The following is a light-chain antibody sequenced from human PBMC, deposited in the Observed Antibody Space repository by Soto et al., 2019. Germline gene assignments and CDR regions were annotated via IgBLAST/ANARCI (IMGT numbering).Light chain of an antibody. CDR1: QSISTY. Sequence: DIQLTQSPSSLSASVGDRVTITCRASQSISTYLNWYQQIPGKAPKLLIYAASTLQSGVPSRFSGGGSGTDFTLTISSLQPEDFATYFCQQGYSKPRTFGQGTKLEI. J-gene: IGKJ2*02. V-gene: IGKV1-39*01. CDR2: AAS. CDR3: QQGYSKPRT.